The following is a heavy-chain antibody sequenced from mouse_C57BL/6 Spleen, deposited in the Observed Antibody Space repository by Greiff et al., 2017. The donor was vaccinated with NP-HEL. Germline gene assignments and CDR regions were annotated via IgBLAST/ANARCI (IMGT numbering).Heavy chain of an antibody. D-gene: IGHD3-1*01. CDR3: ARPRHSSGYWFGY. CDR2: ISSGSSTT. Sequence: EVMLVESGGGLVKPGGSLKLSCAASGFTFSDYGMHWVRQAPEKGLEWVAYISSGSSTTYYADTVKGRFTISRDNAKNTLFLQMTSLRSEDTAMYYCARPRHSSGYWFGYWGQGTLVTVSA. CDR1: GFTFSDYG. J-gene: IGHJ3*01. V-gene: IGHV5-17*01.